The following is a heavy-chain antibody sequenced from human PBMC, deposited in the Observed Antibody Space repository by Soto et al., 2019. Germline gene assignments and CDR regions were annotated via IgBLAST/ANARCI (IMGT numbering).Heavy chain of an antibody. CDR1: GFTFSSYW. J-gene: IGHJ3*02. CDR2: INSDGSST. Sequence: GGSLRLSCAASGFTFSSYWMHWVRQAPGKGLVWVSRINSDGSSTSYADSVKGRFTISRDNAKNTLYLQMNSLRAEDTAVYYCARDEYYDFWSGYYGRAFDIWGQGTMVT. CDR3: ARDEYYDFWSGYYGRAFDI. V-gene: IGHV3-74*01. D-gene: IGHD3-3*01.